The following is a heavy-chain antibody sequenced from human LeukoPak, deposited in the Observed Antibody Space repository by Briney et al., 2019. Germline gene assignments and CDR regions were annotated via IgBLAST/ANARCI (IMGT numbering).Heavy chain of an antibody. Sequence: GASVKVSCKASGYTFTSYYMHWVRQAPGQGLEWMGIINPSGGSTSYAQKFQGRVTMTRDTSTSTVYMGLSSLRSEDTAVYYCARDRYDFWSGDASGSHPDYWGQGTLVTVSS. CDR2: INPSGGST. V-gene: IGHV1-46*01. CDR3: ARDRYDFWSGDASGSHPDY. CDR1: GYTFTSYY. J-gene: IGHJ4*02. D-gene: IGHD3-3*01.